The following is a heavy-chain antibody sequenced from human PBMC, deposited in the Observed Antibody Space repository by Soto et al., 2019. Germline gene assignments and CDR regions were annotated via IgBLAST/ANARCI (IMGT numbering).Heavy chain of an antibody. J-gene: IGHJ6*02. CDR2: TYYRSKWYN. CDR3: ATEVVAATGLQYGMDV. V-gene: IGHV6-1*01. CDR1: GYSVSSNSAA. Sequence: PSQTLSLTCAISGYSVSSNSAAWNWIRQSPSRGLEWLGRTYYRSKWYNDYAVSVKSRITINPDTSKNQFSLQLNSVTPEDTAVYYCATEVVAATGLQYGMDVWGQGTTVTVSS. D-gene: IGHD2-15*01.